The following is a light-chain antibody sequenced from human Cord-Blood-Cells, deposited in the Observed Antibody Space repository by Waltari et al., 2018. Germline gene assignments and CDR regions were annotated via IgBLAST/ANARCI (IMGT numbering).Light chain of an antibody. CDR1: QSISSH. V-gene: IGKV1-39*01. Sequence: DIQMTPSPSSLSASVGDRVTITCRASQSISSHLNWYQQKPGKAPKLLIYAASSLQSGVPSRFSGSGSGTDFTLTISSLQPEDFATYYCQQSYSTLPITFGQGTRLEIK. CDR3: QQSYSTLPIT. J-gene: IGKJ5*01. CDR2: AAS.